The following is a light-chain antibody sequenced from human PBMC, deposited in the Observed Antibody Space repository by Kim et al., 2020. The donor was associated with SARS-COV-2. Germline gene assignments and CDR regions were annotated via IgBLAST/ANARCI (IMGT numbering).Light chain of an antibody. Sequence: ASVEATVTITCRASQGISSALVWYQQKPGKVPKLLIYDASSLESGVPSRFSGSGSGTDFTLTISSLQPEKFATYYCQQFNKNLFTFGPGTKVDIK. CDR2: DAS. V-gene: IGKV1D-13*01. CDR1: QGISSA. J-gene: IGKJ3*01. CDR3: QQFNKNLFT.